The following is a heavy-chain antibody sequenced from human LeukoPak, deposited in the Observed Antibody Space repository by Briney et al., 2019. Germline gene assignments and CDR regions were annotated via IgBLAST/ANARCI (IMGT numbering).Heavy chain of an antibody. CDR2: IIPIFGTA. CDR3: ARGGEPVGATPNQNYYYYYGMDV. J-gene: IGHJ6*02. CDR1: GGTFSSYS. Sequence: SVKVSCKASGGTFSSYSISWVRQAPGQGLEWMGGIIPIFGTANYAQKFQGRVTITADESTSTAYMELSSLRSEDTAVYYCARGGEPVGATPNQNYYYYYGMDVWGQGTTVTVSS. D-gene: IGHD1-26*01. V-gene: IGHV1-69*13.